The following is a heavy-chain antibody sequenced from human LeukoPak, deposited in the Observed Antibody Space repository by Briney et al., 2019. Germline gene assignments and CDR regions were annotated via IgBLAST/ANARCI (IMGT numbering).Heavy chain of an antibody. CDR2: IYSGGST. J-gene: IGHJ3*02. V-gene: IGHV3-53*01. CDR3: AREGYCSGGSCYFGAFDI. CDR1: GFTVSSNY. D-gene: IGHD2-15*01. Sequence: GGSLRLSCAASGFTVSSNYMSWVRQAPGKGLEWVSVIYSGGSTYYADSVKGRFTIPRDNSKNTLYLQMNSLRAEDTAVYYCAREGYCSGGSCYFGAFDIWGQGTMVTVSS.